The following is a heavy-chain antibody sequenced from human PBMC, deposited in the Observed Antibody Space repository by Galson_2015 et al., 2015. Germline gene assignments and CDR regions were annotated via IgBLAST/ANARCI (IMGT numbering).Heavy chain of an antibody. CDR1: GFTFGDYA. CDR3: TRDRPTKDYDYVWGSYRHRFDY. Sequence: SLRLSCAASGFTFGDYAMSWFRQAPGKGLEWVGFIRSKAYGGTTEYAASVKGRFTISRDDSKSIAYLQMNSLKTEDTAVYYCTRDRPTKDYDYVWGSYRHRFDYWGQGTLVTVSS. D-gene: IGHD3-16*02. CDR2: IRSKAYGGTT. V-gene: IGHV3-49*03. J-gene: IGHJ4*02.